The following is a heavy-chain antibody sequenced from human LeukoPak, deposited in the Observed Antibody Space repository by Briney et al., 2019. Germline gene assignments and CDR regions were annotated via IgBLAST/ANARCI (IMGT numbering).Heavy chain of an antibody. V-gene: IGHV1-24*01. D-gene: IGHD3-16*01. CDR3: ATDLTTFGGVIFDY. CDR2: FDPEDGET. Sequence: ASVKVSCKVSGYTLTELSMHWVRQAPGKRLEWMGGFDPEDGETIYAQKFQGRVTMTEDTSTDTAYMELSSLRSEDTAVYYCATDLTTFGGVIFDYWGQGTLVTVSS. J-gene: IGHJ4*02. CDR1: GYTLTELS.